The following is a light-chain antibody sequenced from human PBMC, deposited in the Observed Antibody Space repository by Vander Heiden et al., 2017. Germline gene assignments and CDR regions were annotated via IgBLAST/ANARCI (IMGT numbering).Light chain of an antibody. CDR1: SSDVGGYNY. J-gene: IGLJ1*01. Sequence: QSALTQPASVSGSPGQSITISSTGTSSDVGGYNYVSWFQQHPGKAPKLMIYEVSNRPSGVSNRFSGSKSGNTASLTISGLQAEDEANYYCSSYTGSSTLLYVFGTGTMVTVL. CDR2: EVS. V-gene: IGLV2-14*01. CDR3: SSYTGSSTLLYV.